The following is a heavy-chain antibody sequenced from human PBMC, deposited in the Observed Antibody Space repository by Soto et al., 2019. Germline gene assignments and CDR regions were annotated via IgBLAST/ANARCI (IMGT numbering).Heavy chain of an antibody. V-gene: IGHV4-59*01. CDR3: ARDLRFQGHDYADYLGYGLDV. Sequence: SETLSLTCTVSGGSISPYYWSWIRQSPGKGLEWLGYIYYRGSTDYNPSLKSRVTISVDTSKNQFSLNLSSVTAADTAVYYCARDLRFQGHDYADYLGYGLDVCGQGTAVTV. CDR1: GGSISPYY. D-gene: IGHD4-17*01. CDR2: IYYRGST. J-gene: IGHJ6*02.